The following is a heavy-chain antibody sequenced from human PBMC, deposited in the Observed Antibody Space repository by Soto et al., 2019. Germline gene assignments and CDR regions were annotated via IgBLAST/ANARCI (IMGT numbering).Heavy chain of an antibody. CDR3: ARHRGVRQLSQDIVVVPAAEYYFDY. Sequence: EVQLVQSGAEVKKPGESLKISCKGSGYSFTSYWIGWVRQMPGKGLEWMGIIYPGDSDTRYSPSFQGQVTISADKSISTAYLQWSSLKASDTAMYYCARHRGVRQLSQDIVVVPAAEYYFDYWGQGTLVTVSS. V-gene: IGHV5-51*01. J-gene: IGHJ4*02. CDR1: GYSFTSYW. CDR2: IYPGDSDT. D-gene: IGHD2-2*01.